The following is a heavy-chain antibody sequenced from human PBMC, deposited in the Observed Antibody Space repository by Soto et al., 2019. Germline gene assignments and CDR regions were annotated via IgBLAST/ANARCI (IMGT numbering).Heavy chain of an antibody. CDR3: ARGDYGTVCYPCPYFDY. CDR2: INPDSGAT. Sequence: HEHLVQSGAEVKRPGASLKVSCKASGYSFTGYYIHWVRQARGQGLEWMGWINPDSGATNYAQNFQGRVTLTSDTAISTASMDLTSLTSDDTAVYYCARGDYGTVCYPCPYFDYWGQGNLVIVSS. J-gene: IGHJ4*02. V-gene: IGHV1-2*02. CDR1: GYSFTGYY. D-gene: IGHD3-10*01.